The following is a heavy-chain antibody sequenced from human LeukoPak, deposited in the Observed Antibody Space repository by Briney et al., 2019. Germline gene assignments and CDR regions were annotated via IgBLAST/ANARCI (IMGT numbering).Heavy chain of an antibody. CDR3: TTDRLGYCSSTSCRDVDY. CDR2: ISSSGDNT. CDR1: GFTYSSYA. D-gene: IGHD2-2*01. J-gene: IGHJ4*02. V-gene: IGHV3-23*01. Sequence: GSLRLSCVASGFTYSSYAMTWVRQAPGKGLEWVSLISSSGDNTYYADSVEGRFTISRDNSKNTLYLQMNSLKTEDTAVYYCTTDRLGYCSSTSCRDVDYWGQGTLVTVSS.